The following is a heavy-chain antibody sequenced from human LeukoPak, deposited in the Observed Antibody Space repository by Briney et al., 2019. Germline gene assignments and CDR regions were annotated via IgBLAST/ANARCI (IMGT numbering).Heavy chain of an antibody. Sequence: GGSLRLSCAASGFTLSSYWMHWVRQAPGKGLVWVSRIKIDGSNTNSADSVKGRFTISRDNAKNTPYLQMNSLRAEDTAVYYCARGGSPPEALGDTFDIWGQGTMVTVSS. CDR2: IKIDGSNT. CDR1: GFTLSSYW. J-gene: IGHJ3*02. V-gene: IGHV3-74*01. CDR3: ARGGSPPEALGDTFDI. D-gene: IGHD1-26*01.